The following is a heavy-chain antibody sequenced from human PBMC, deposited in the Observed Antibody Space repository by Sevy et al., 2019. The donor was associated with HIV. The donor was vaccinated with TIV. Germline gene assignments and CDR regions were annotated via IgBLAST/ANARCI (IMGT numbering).Heavy chain of an antibody. CDR1: GFTVSGNY. J-gene: IGHJ6*02. CDR3: ARDRYYDASGYYYYYYGMDV. Sequence: GGSLRLSCEASGFTVSGNYMAWVRLAPGKGLEWVSLIDSGGSTYYAESVKDRFTISRDNAKNTLYLQMNPLRAEDTAVYFCARDRYYDASGYYYYYYGMDVWGQGTTVTVSS. V-gene: IGHV3-66*01. CDR2: IDSGGST. D-gene: IGHD3-22*01.